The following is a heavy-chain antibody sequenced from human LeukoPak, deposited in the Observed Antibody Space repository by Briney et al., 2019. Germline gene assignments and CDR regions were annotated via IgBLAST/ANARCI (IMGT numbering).Heavy chain of an antibody. CDR3: ANVVVPAAIRGWFDP. Sequence: SVEVSCKASGGTFSSYAISWVRQAPGQGLEWMGGIIPIFGTANYAQKFQGRVTITTDESTSTAYMELSSLRSEDTAVYYCANVVVPAAIRGWFDPWGQGTLVTVSS. CDR2: IIPIFGTA. CDR1: GGTFSSYA. V-gene: IGHV1-69*05. D-gene: IGHD2-2*02. J-gene: IGHJ5*02.